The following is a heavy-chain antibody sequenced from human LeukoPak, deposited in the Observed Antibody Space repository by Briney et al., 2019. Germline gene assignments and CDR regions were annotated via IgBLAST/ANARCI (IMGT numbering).Heavy chain of an antibody. D-gene: IGHD6-19*01. CDR1: GGSISSYY. CDR3: AREGALAVAGTGFDY. V-gene: IGHV4-59*01. Sequence: SETLSLTCTVSGGSISSYYWSWIRQPPGKGLEWIGYTYYSGSTNYNPSLKSRVTISVDTSKNQFSLKLSSVTAADTAVYYCAREGALAVAGTGFDYWGQGTLVTVSS. J-gene: IGHJ4*02. CDR2: TYYSGST.